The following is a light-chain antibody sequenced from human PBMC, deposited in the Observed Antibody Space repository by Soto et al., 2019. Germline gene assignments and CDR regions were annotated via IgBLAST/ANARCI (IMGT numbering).Light chain of an antibody. V-gene: IGLV2-11*01. CDR3: CSYAGTYTYV. Sequence: QSALTQPRSVSGSPGQSVTISCTGTSSDLGGYNYVSWYQQHPGKAPKLMIYDVNKRPSGVPDRFSGSKSGSTASLTISGLQSEDEADYFCCSYAGTYTYVFGTGTKLTVL. CDR2: DVN. CDR1: SSDLGGYNY. J-gene: IGLJ1*01.